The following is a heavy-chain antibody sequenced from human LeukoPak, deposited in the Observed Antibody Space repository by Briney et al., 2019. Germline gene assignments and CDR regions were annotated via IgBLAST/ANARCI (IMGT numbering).Heavy chain of an antibody. CDR3: AGGLLGCRRGSCYPTDY. CDR2: ISDDGTNE. V-gene: IGHV3-30*03. J-gene: IGHJ4*02. Sequence: GRSLRLSCAASGFTFSNYGMHWVRQAPGKGLEWVAVISDDGTNEYYVDSVKGRFTISRDNSKNTLYLQMNSLRAEDTAVYYCAGGLLGCRRGSCYPTDYWGQGTLVIVSS. CDR1: GFTFSNYG. D-gene: IGHD2-15*01.